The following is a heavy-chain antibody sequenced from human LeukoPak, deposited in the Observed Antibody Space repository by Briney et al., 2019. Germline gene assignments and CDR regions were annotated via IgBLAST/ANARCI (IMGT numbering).Heavy chain of an antibody. D-gene: IGHD6-19*01. CDR3: ARKWLGGYFDI. V-gene: IGHV3-23*01. Sequence: GGSLRLSCAASGFTFDSYDMTWVRQAPGKGLEWVSSVSGGGEATCYAESVKGRFTISRDNSNDTLYLQMSSLRADDTAVYYCARKWLGGYFDIWGQGTMVTVSS. CDR1: GFTFDSYD. J-gene: IGHJ3*02. CDR2: VSGGGEAT.